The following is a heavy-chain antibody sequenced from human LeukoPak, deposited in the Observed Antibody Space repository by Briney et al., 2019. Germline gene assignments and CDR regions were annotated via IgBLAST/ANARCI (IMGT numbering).Heavy chain of an antibody. Sequence: GESLKISCKCSGYSFTSYWIGWGRPMPGKGLEWMGIIYPGDSDTRYSPSFQGQVTISADKSISTAYLQWSSLKASDTAMYYCARHSPDDYSSGWYRDYWGQGTLVTVSS. J-gene: IGHJ4*02. V-gene: IGHV5-51*01. CDR2: IYPGDSDT. CDR1: GYSFTSYW. D-gene: IGHD6-19*01. CDR3: ARHSPDDYSSGWYRDY.